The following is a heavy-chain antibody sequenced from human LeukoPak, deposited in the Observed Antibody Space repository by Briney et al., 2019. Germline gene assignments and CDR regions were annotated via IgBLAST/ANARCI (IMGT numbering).Heavy chain of an antibody. Sequence: GGSLRLSCAASGFTFSSYWMHWVCQAPGKGLVWVSRINSDGSSTSYADSVKGRFTISRDNAKNTLYLQMNSLRAEDTAVYYCARGYCGGDCYSDYYYGMGVWGQGTTVTVSS. V-gene: IGHV3-74*01. CDR3: ARGYCGGDCYSDYYYGMGV. J-gene: IGHJ6*02. D-gene: IGHD2-21*02. CDR1: GFTFSSYW. CDR2: INSDGSST.